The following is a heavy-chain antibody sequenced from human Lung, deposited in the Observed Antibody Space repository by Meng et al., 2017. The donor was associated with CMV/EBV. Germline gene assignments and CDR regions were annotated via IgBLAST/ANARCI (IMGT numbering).Heavy chain of an antibody. Sequence: QMQRPESGPGLVKPSGTLSLTCAVSGGSISISTWWSWVRQPPGKGLEWIGEIYHSGGTNYNPSLRGRVTISLDKSKNQFSLTLRSVTAADTAVYYCARDPYATGWAGWGQGTLVTVSS. D-gene: IGHD6-19*01. V-gene: IGHV4-4*02. J-gene: IGHJ4*02. CDR1: GGSISISTW. CDR3: ARDPYATGWAG. CDR2: IYHSGGT.